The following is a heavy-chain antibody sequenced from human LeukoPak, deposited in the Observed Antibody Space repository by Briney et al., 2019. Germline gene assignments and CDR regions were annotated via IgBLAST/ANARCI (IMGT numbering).Heavy chain of an antibody. D-gene: IGHD6-19*01. CDR3: ASDPAVETRDY. Sequence: GGSLRLSCAASGFDFSIYGMNWVRQAPGKGLEWVSSISSSSSYIYYADSVKGRFTISRDNAKNSLYLRMNSLRAEDTAVYYCASDPAVETRDYWGQGTLVTVSS. V-gene: IGHV3-21*01. CDR1: GFDFSIYG. CDR2: ISSSSSYI. J-gene: IGHJ4*02.